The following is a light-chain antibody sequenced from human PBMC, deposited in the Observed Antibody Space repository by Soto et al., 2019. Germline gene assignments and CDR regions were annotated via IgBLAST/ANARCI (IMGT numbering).Light chain of an antibody. Sequence: QSVLTQPPSVSAAPGQKVTISCSGSSSNIGSNYVSWYQQLPGTAPKLLIYDNGKRPSGIPDRFSGSQSGTSATLGITGLQTGDEADYYCGTWDNSLSAVFGEGTKLTVL. J-gene: IGLJ2*01. CDR3: GTWDNSLSAV. V-gene: IGLV1-51*01. CDR2: DNG. CDR1: SSNIGSNY.